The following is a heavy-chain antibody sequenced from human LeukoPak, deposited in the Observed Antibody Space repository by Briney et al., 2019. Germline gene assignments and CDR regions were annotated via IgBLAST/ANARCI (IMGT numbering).Heavy chain of an antibody. CDR3: ASVEGYYYDSSGSHDAFDI. CDR2: ISSSSSTI. Sequence: GGSLRLSCAASGFTFSSYSMNWVRQAPGKGVEWVSYISSSSSTIYYADSVKGRFTISRDNAKNSLYLQMNSLRAEDTAVYYCASVEGYYYDSSGSHDAFDIWGQGTMVTVSS. CDR1: GFTFSSYS. D-gene: IGHD3-22*01. J-gene: IGHJ3*02. V-gene: IGHV3-48*04.